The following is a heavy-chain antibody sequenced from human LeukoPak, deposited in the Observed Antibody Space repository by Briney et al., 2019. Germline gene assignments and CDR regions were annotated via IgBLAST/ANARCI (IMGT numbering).Heavy chain of an antibody. CDR3: ARVGAVTGHGDFDY. Sequence: SETLSLTCTVSDGATTGFSWSWIRQPPGKGLEWIGYIYYSGDTNYNPSLQSRVTLSVDTSKNQFSLKLSSVTAADTAVYYCARVGAVTGHGDFDYWGQGTLVTVSS. CDR2: IYYSGDT. V-gene: IGHV4-59*12. D-gene: IGHD6-19*01. CDR1: DGATTGFS. J-gene: IGHJ4*02.